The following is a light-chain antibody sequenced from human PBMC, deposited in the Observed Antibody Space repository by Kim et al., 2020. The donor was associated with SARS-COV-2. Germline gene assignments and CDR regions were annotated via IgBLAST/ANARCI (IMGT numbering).Light chain of an antibody. Sequence: SYELTQPPSVSVAPGKTARITCGGNNIGSKSVHWYQQKPGQAPVLVIYSDGDPHAVTPYQSCDTDTVNTGTLNIRDVEDGDGQDWYCQIWVCGGDNPVFG. CDR2: SDG. CDR1: NIGSKS. CDR3: QIWVCGGDNPV. V-gene: IGLV3-21*01. J-gene: IGLJ3*02.